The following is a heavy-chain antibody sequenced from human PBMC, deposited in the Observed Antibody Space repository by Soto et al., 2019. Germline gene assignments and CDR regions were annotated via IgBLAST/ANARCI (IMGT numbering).Heavy chain of an antibody. J-gene: IGHJ4*02. Sequence: PGVSLRLSCSASGFTFSTYWMSWVRQAQGKGLEWVANIKQDGSDKYYVDSVKGRFTISRDNAKNSLYLQMNGLRAEDTAVYYCARVKSLAGHYWGQGTLVTVSS. CDR2: IKQDGSDK. V-gene: IGHV3-7*05. D-gene: IGHD2-15*01. CDR1: GFTFSTYW. CDR3: ARVKSLAGHY.